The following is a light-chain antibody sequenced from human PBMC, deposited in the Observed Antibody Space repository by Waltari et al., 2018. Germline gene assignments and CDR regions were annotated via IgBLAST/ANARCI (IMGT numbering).Light chain of an antibody. Sequence: DIVMTQSPDSLAVSLGERATINCKASQPIFYGSNNKNYLAWYQQKPRQPPRLLLYWASTRESGVPDRFSGSGSGTDFTLTISSLQAEDVAVYYCQQYYDTPLSFGGGTKVEIK. CDR2: WAS. J-gene: IGKJ4*01. V-gene: IGKV4-1*01. CDR1: QPIFYGSNNKNY. CDR3: QQYYDTPLS.